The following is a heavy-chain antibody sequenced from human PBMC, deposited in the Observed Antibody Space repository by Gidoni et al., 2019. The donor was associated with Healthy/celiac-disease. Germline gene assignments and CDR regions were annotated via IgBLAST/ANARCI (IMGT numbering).Heavy chain of an antibody. V-gene: IGHV1-2*02. CDR1: GYTFTGYY. CDR2: INPNSGCT. D-gene: IGHD2-2*01. CDR3: ARDGDSIVVPAAGPGVDY. J-gene: IGHJ4*02. Sequence: QVQLVQSGAEVKKPGASVKVSCKDSGYTFTGYYMHWVRQAPGQGLEWMGWINPNSGCTNYAQKFQGRVTMTRDTSISTAYMELSRLRSDDTAVYYCARDGDSIVVPAAGPGVDYWGQGTLVTVSS.